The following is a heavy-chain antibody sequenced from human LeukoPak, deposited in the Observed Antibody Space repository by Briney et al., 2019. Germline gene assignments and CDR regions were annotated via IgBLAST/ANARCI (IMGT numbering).Heavy chain of an antibody. D-gene: IGHD3-10*01. V-gene: IGHV3-30*04. CDR1: GFTFSSYA. CDR3: ARGRDYYGSGNYQGMDV. J-gene: IGHJ6*04. CDR2: ISYDGSNK. Sequence: GGSLRISCAASGFTFSSYAMHGVRQAPGKGLVWVVLISYDGSNKYYADSVKGRFTISRDNSKNTLYLQMNSLRGEDTAVYYCARGRDYYGSGNYQGMDVWGKGTTVTVSS.